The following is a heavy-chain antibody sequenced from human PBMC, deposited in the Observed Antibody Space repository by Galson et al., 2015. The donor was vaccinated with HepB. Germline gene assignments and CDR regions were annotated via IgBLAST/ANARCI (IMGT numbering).Heavy chain of an antibody. CDR3: ARETVGAEYHDAFDI. V-gene: IGHV1-69*13. Sequence: SVKVSCKASGGTFSSYAISWVRQAPGQGLEWMGGIIPIFGTANYAQKFQGRVTITADESTSTAYMELSSLRSEDTAVYYCARETVGAEYHDAFDIWGQGTMVTVSS. CDR2: IIPIFGTA. CDR1: GGTFSSYA. J-gene: IGHJ3*02. D-gene: IGHD1-26*01.